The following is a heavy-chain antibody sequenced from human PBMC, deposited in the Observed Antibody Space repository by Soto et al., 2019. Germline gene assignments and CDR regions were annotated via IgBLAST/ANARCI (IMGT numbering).Heavy chain of an antibody. V-gene: IGHV1-18*01. Sequence: GASVKVSCKASGYTFTSYVISWVRQAPGQGLEWMGWISAYNGNTNYAQKLQGRVTMTTDTSTSTAYMELRSLRSDDTAVYYCARSNYYDSSGTDDAFDIWGQGTMVTVSS. CDR3: ARSNYYDSSGTDDAFDI. D-gene: IGHD3-22*01. CDR2: ISAYNGNT. CDR1: GYTFTSYV. J-gene: IGHJ3*02.